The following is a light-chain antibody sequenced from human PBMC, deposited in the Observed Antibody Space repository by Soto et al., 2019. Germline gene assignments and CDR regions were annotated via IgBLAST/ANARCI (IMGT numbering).Light chain of an antibody. CDR1: QSISNY. J-gene: IGKJ4*01. CDR3: QQLYSSPLT. CDR2: AAS. V-gene: IGKV1-39*01. Sequence: DMEMTQSPSSLSASVGDRVTITCRASQSISNYLNWYQHKPGKVPKLLIYAASSLQSGVPSRFSGSGTGTEFTLIISSLQPEDFATYYCQQLYSSPLTFGGGTNVEIK.